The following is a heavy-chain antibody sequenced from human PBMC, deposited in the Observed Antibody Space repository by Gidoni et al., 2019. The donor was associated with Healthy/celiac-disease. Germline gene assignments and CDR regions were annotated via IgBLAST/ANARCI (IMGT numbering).Heavy chain of an antibody. V-gene: IGHV1-8*01. J-gene: IGHJ6*02. CDR3: ASIYGMDV. Sequence: QAQLVQSGAEVKKPGASVTASCKASGYTFTSYDINWVRQATGQGLEWMGCMNPNRGNTGYAQKFQGRVTMTRNTSISTAYMGLSSLRSEDTAVYYCASIYGMDVWGQGTTVTVSS. CDR2: MNPNRGNT. CDR1: GYTFTSYD.